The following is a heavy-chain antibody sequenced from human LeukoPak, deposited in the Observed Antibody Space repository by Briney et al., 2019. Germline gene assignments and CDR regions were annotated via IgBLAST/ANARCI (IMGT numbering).Heavy chain of an antibody. CDR3: TRVVGAPDPPFFDY. CDR2: IRSKAYGGTT. D-gene: IGHD1-26*01. Sequence: GGSLRLSCAASGFSFRSYGMHWVRQAPGKGLEWVGFIRSKAYGGTTEYAASVKGRFTISRDDSKSIAYLQMNSLKTEDTAVYYCTRVVGAPDPPFFDYWGQGTLVTVSS. V-gene: IGHV3-49*04. CDR1: GFSFRSYG. J-gene: IGHJ4*02.